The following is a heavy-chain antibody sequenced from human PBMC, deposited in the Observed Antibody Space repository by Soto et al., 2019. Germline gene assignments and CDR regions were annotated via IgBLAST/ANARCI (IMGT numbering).Heavy chain of an antibody. CDR3: ARDSPDYYDSSGYPNFSVY. CDR1: GFTFSSYS. J-gene: IGHJ4*02. Sequence: GGSLRLSCAASGFTFSSYSMNWVRQAPWKGLEWVSYISSSSSTIYYADSVKGRFTISRDNAKNSLYLQMNSLRDEDTAVYYCARDSPDYYDSSGYPNFSVYWGQGTLITVSS. V-gene: IGHV3-48*02. D-gene: IGHD3-22*01. CDR2: ISSSSSTI.